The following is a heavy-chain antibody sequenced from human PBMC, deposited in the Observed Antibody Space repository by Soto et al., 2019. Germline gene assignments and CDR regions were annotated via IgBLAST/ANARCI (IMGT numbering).Heavy chain of an antibody. CDR3: ARHGPTYYDSRFDY. CDR2: IYPGDSDI. J-gene: IGHJ4*02. Sequence: GESLKISCKGSGYSFSSYWIAWVRQMPGKGLEWMGIIYPGDSDIRYSPSFQGQVTISADKSISTAYLHWSSLKASDTAIYYCARHGPTYYDSRFDYWGQGTLVTVSS. CDR1: GYSFSSYW. D-gene: IGHD3-22*01. V-gene: IGHV5-51*01.